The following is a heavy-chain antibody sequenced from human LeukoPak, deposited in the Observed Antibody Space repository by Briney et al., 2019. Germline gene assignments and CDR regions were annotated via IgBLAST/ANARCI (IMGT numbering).Heavy chain of an antibody. CDR1: GGTFSSYA. D-gene: IGHD5-24*01. V-gene: IGHV1-69*05. Sequence: SVKVSCKASGGTFSSYAISWVRQAPGQGLEWMVRIIPIFGTANYAQKFQGRVTITTDESTSTAYMELSSLRSEDTAVYYCARFQLRHPGGRAFDIWGQGTMVTVSS. J-gene: IGHJ3*02. CDR3: ARFQLRHPGGRAFDI. CDR2: IIPIFGTA.